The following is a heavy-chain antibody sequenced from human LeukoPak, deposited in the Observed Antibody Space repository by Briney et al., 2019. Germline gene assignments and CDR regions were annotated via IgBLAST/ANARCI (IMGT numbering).Heavy chain of an antibody. Sequence: GGSLRLSCAASGFTFSSYGMHWVRQAPGKGLEWVAVISYDGSNKYYADSVKGRFTISRDNSNNTLYLQINSLRAEDTAVYYCAKDRAVRGVIEVDYWGQGTLVTVSS. CDR3: AKDRAVRGVIEVDY. CDR2: ISYDGSNK. V-gene: IGHV3-30*18. D-gene: IGHD3-10*01. J-gene: IGHJ4*02. CDR1: GFTFSSYG.